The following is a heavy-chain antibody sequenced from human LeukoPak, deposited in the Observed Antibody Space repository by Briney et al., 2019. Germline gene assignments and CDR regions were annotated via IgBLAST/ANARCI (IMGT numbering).Heavy chain of an antibody. Sequence: GGSLRLSCAASGFTFSDYAMNWVRQAPGKGLEWVSSISSSSSYIYYADSVKGRFTISRDNAKNSLYLQMNSLRAEDTAVYYCARDGSHAFDIWGQGTMVTVSS. V-gene: IGHV3-21*01. CDR2: ISSSSSYI. CDR3: ARDGSHAFDI. CDR1: GFTFSDYA. J-gene: IGHJ3*02.